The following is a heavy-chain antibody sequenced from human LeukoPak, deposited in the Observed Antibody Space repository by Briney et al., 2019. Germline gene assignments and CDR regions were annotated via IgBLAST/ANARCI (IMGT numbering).Heavy chain of an antibody. J-gene: IGHJ3*02. CDR2: IYHSGST. V-gene: IGHV4-38-2*01. CDR3: AGHGGYDAFDI. CDR1: GYSISSGYY. Sequence: SETLSLTCAVSGYSISSGYYWGWIRQPPGKGLEWIGSIYHSGSTYYNPSLKSRVTISVDTSKNQFSLKLSSVTAADTAVYYCAGHGGYDAFDIWGQGTMVTVSS. D-gene: IGHD5-18*01.